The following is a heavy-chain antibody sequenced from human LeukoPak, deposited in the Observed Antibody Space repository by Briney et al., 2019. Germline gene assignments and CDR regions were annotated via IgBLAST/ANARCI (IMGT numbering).Heavy chain of an antibody. CDR3: ARVPDY. V-gene: IGHV1-2*02. Sequence: ASVKVSCKASGYTFTGYYMHWVRQAPGQGLEWMGWINPNSGGTNYAQKFQGRVTITRDTSASTAYMELSSLRSEDMAVYYCARVPDYWGQGTLVTVSS. CDR1: GYTFTGYY. CDR2: INPNSGGT. J-gene: IGHJ4*02.